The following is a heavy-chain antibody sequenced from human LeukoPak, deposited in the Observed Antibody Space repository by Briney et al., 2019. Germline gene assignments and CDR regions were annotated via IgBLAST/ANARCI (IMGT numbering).Heavy chain of an antibody. CDR2: ISYDGSNK. Sequence: GRSLRLSCAASGFTFSSYAMHWVRQAPGQGLEWVAVISYDGSNKYYADSVKGRFTISRDNSKNTLYLQMNSLRAEDTAVYYCARDSSGYYFDDDFDIWGQGTMVTVSS. J-gene: IGHJ3*02. CDR3: ARDSSGYYFDDDFDI. D-gene: IGHD3-22*01. V-gene: IGHV3-30-3*01. CDR1: GFTFSSYA.